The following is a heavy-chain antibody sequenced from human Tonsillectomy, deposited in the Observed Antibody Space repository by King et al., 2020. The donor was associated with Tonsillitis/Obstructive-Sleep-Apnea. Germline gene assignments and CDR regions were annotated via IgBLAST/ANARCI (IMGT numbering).Heavy chain of an antibody. V-gene: IGHV4-59*08. CDR2: IYYTGST. D-gene: IGHD6-13*01. J-gene: IGHJ6*03. CDR3: ARLAAAGTDISYFYSMDV. Sequence: VQLQESGPGLVKPSETLSLTCTVSGGSISSYYWSWIRQPPGKGLEWIGYIYYTGSTHYNPSLKSRVTISIDTSKKQFSLRLNSLTAADTAVYYCARLAAAGTDISYFYSMDVWGKGTTVTVSS. CDR1: GGSISSYY.